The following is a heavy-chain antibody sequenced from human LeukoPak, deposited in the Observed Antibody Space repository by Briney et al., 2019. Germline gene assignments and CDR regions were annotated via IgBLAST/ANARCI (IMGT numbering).Heavy chain of an antibody. J-gene: IGHJ4*02. CDR2: INHSGST. V-gene: IGHV4-34*01. Sequence: PSETLSLTCAVYGGSFSGYYWSWIRQPPGKGLEWIGEINHSGSTNYNPSLKSRVTISVDTSKNQFSLKLSSVTAADTAVYYCARTKSSGWVRYYFGYWGQGTLVTVSS. CDR1: GGSFSGYY. D-gene: IGHD6-19*01. CDR3: ARTKSSGWVRYYFGY.